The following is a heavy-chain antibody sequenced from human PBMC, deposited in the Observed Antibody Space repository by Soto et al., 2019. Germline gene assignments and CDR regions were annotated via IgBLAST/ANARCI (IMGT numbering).Heavy chain of an antibody. D-gene: IGHD2-15*01. CDR2: IKQDGSDK. J-gene: IGHJ3*02. CDR3: ARLYCSASSCYSVGAFDI. Sequence: EVQLVESGGGLVQPGGSLRLSCAASGFTFSSYWMSWVRQAPGKGLEWVANIKQDGSDKYYTESVKGRFTISRDNSKSTLYLQMNSLRAEDTAVYYCARLYCSASSCYSVGAFDIRGQGTMVTVSS. V-gene: IGHV3-7*01. CDR1: GFTFSSYW.